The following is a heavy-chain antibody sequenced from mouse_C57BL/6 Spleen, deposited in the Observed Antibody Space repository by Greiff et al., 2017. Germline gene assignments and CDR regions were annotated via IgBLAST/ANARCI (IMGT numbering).Heavy chain of an antibody. D-gene: IGHD2-12*01. CDR3: ARLLPTTY. J-gene: IGHJ3*01. CDR2: IYPSDSET. V-gene: IGHV1-61*01. Sequence: VQLQQPGAELVRPGSSVKLSCKASAYTFTSYWMDWVQQRPGQGLEWIGNIYPSDSETHYNQKFKDKATLTVDKSSSTAYMQLSSLTSEDSAVYYCARLLPTTYWGQGTLVTVSA. CDR1: AYTFTSYW.